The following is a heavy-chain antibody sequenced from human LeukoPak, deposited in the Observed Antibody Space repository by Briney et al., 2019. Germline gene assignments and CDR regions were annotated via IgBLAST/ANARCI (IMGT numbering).Heavy chain of an antibody. Sequence: ASVKVSCKASGYTFTYYGLNWVRQAPGQGLECLGGTNTNTGNPTYAQGFTGRFVFSFDTSVNTAYLQITSLNIEDTAIYYCARSRRVVVPSTLNSADDYYYYMDVWGKGTTVTVSS. CDR3: ARSRRVVVPSTLNSADDYYYYMDV. D-gene: IGHD2-15*01. CDR2: TNTNTGNP. CDR1: GYTFTYYG. J-gene: IGHJ6*03. V-gene: IGHV7-4-1*02.